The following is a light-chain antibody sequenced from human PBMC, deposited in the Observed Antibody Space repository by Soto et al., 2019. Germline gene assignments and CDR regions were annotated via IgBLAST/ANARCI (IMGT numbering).Light chain of an antibody. Sequence: EIVLTQSPATLSLSPGERATLSCRASQSVSSNLAWYQQKPGQAPRLLIYDASNRATGIPARFSGSGSGTDFTRTISRLEPEDFAVYYCQWGDTFGQGTRLEIK. CDR3: QWGDT. CDR2: DAS. J-gene: IGKJ5*01. V-gene: IGKV3-11*01. CDR1: QSVSSN.